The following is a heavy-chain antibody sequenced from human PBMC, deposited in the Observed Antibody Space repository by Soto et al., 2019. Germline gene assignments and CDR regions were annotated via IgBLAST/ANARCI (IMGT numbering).Heavy chain of an antibody. CDR3: AREAVSNSSSWAYNWFDP. J-gene: IGHJ5*02. Sequence: PSETLSLSCTVSGGYISSSSYYWWSGVHRPPGKGLEWMGEIYHSGSTNYNPSLKSRVTISVDKSKNQFSLKLSSVTAADTAVYYCAREAVSNSSSWAYNWFDPWGQGTLVTVSS. D-gene: IGHD6-13*01. V-gene: IGHV4-4*02. CDR2: IYHSGST. CDR1: GGYISSSSYYW.